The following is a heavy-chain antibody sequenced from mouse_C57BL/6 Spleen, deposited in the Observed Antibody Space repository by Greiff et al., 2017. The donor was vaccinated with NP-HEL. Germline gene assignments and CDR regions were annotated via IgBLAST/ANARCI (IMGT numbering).Heavy chain of an antibody. V-gene: IGHV1-52*01. J-gene: IGHJ2*01. Sequence: QVQLQQPGAELVRPGSSVKLSCKASGYTFTSYWMHWVKQRPIQGLEWIGNIDPSDSETNYNQKFKDKATLTVDKSSSTAYMQLSSLTSEDSAVYYCARSGNVYFDYWGKGTTLTVSS. D-gene: IGHD3-1*01. CDR2: IDPSDSET. CDR3: ARSGNVYFDY. CDR1: GYTFTSYW.